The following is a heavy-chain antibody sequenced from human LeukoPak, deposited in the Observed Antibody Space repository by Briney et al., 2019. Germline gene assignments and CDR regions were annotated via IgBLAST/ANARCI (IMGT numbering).Heavy chain of an antibody. CDR1: GFTFSSYG. Sequence: GGTLRLSCAASGFTFSSYGMHWVRQAPGKGLEWVAFIRYDGSNKYYADSVKGRFTISRDNSKNTLYLQMNSLRAEDTAVYYCAKDGPYYDVSFDYWGQGTLVTVSS. D-gene: IGHD3-22*01. V-gene: IGHV3-30*02. CDR3: AKDGPYYDVSFDY. CDR2: IRYDGSNK. J-gene: IGHJ4*02.